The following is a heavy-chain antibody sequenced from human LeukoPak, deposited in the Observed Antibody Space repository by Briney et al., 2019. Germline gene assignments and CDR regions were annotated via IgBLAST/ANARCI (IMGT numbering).Heavy chain of an antibody. CDR3: ARGRRAVAGRRYNWFDP. Sequence: SETLSLPSSVYGGSFIGYYWSWIRQPPGKGLEWIGEINHSGSTNYNPSLKSRVTISVDTSKNQFSLKLSSVTAADTAVYYCARGRRAVAGRRYNWFDPWGQGTLVTVSS. D-gene: IGHD6-19*01. CDR1: GGSFIGYY. J-gene: IGHJ5*02. CDR2: INHSGST. V-gene: IGHV4-34*01.